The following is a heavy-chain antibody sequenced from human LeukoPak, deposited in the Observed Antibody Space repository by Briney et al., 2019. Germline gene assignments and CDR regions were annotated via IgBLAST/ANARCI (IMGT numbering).Heavy chain of an antibody. CDR1: GVTFSSSW. Sequence: GGSLRLSCAASGVTFSSSWMSWVRQAPGKGPEWVANIRQDGSQKYYVDSVKGRFTISRDNAKNSMYLQMNSLRAEDTAVYYCAREARISIFGAVFDPWGQGTLVTVSS. D-gene: IGHD3-3*01. CDR3: AREARISIFGAVFDP. V-gene: IGHV3-7*01. J-gene: IGHJ5*02. CDR2: IRQDGSQK.